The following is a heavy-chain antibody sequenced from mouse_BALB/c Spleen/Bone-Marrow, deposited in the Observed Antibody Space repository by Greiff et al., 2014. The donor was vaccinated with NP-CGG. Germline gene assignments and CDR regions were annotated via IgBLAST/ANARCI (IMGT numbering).Heavy chain of an antibody. J-gene: IGHJ4*01. V-gene: IGHV1S137*01. CDR2: ISGYYGDA. CDR1: GYTFTDHA. CDR3: ERSEKVRNDIDY. Sequence: QVQREQSGAKLVRPGASVKISCKGSGYTFTDHAIHWVKRSHAKSLEWIGVISGYYGDAIYNKKVKGKATMTIDKSSSTAYMELARLTYEDSDIYYCERSEKVRNDIDYWGQGTSVTVSS.